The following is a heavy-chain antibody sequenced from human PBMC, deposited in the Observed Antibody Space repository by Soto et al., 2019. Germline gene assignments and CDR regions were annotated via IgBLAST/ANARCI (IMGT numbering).Heavy chain of an antibody. Sequence: EVQLVESGGGLVQPGGSLRLFCAASGFTVSSNYMSWVRQAPGKGLEWVSVIYSGGSTYYADSVKGRFTISRDNSKNTLYRQMNSPRAEDTAVYYCARDSYYCSGGSCYSAVWGQGTLVTVSS. D-gene: IGHD2-15*01. CDR1: GFTVSSNY. CDR2: IYSGGST. J-gene: IGHJ4*02. CDR3: ARDSYYCSGGSCYSAV. V-gene: IGHV3-66*01.